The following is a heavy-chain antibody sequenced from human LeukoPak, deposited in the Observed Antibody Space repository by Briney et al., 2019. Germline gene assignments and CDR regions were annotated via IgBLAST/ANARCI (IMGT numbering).Heavy chain of an antibody. V-gene: IGHV3-33*01. Sequence: GGSLRLSCAASGFTFSTYGMHWVRQSPGKGLEWVASIWYDDTNKYYADFLKGRFTISRDDSKNTLDLQMTSLRVDDTAVYYCALDGRGGSHYIDFWGQGTLVTVSS. CDR2: IWYDDTNK. J-gene: IGHJ4*02. CDR1: GFTFSTYG. CDR3: ALDGRGGSHYIDF. D-gene: IGHD1-26*01.